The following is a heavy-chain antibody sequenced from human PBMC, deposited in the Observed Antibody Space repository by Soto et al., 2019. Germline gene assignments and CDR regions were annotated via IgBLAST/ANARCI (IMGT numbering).Heavy chain of an antibody. J-gene: IGHJ5*02. CDR3: ARVPPGYGDYMHNWLDP. V-gene: IGHV1-2*02. CDR2: INPNSGGT. D-gene: IGHD4-17*01. CDR1: GYTFTGYY. Sequence: SVKVSCKDSGYTFTGYYMHWVRQAPGQGLEWMGWINPNSGGTNYAQKFQGRVTMTRDTSISTAYMELSRLRSDDTAVYYCARVPPGYGDYMHNWLDPWGQGTLVTVSS.